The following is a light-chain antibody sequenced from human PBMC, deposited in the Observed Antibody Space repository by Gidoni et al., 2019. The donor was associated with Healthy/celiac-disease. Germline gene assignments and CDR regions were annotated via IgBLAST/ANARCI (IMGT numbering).Light chain of an antibody. J-gene: IGKJ1*01. V-gene: IGKV3-11*01. CDR2: DAS. CDR1: QSVSSY. Sequence: DIVLSPSPATLSLSPGESATLSCRASQSVSSYLAWYQQKPGQAPRLLIYDASNRATGIPARFSGSGSGTDFTLTISSLEPEDFAVYYCQQRSNWPPTFGQXTKVEIK. CDR3: QQRSNWPPT.